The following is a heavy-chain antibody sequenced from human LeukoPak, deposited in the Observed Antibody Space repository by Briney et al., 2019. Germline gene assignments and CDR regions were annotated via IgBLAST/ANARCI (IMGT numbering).Heavy chain of an antibody. J-gene: IGHJ4*02. V-gene: IGHV1-18*04. CDR1: GYRFSDYA. CDR2: ISAESGNT. CDR3: ARPRRSHYFDY. Sequence: ASVKVSCKASGYRFSDYAISWVRQAPGQGPEWMGWISAESGNTESAQNFQGRVTMPTDTSTSAAFLELRSLRSDDTAVYYCARPRRSHYFDYWGQGTLVTVSS.